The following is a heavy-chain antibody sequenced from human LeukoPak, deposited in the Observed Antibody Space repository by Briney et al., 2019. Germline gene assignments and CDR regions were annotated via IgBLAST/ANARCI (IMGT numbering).Heavy chain of an antibody. Sequence: GGSLRLSCAASGFTFSSYAMHWVRQAPGKGLEWVAVISYDGSNKYYADSVKGRFTISRDDSKNTLYLQMNSLRAEDTAVYYCAKDSPVATRWGQGTLVTVSS. D-gene: IGHD1-26*01. CDR3: AKDSPVATR. CDR2: ISYDGSNK. J-gene: IGHJ4*02. CDR1: GFTFSSYA. V-gene: IGHV3-30-3*01.